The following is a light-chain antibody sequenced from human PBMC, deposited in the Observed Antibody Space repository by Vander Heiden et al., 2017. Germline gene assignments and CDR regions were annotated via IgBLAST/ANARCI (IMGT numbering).Light chain of an antibody. CDR2: AAS. Sequence: EIVMTQSPATLSVSPGERATLSCRASQSVSTNLAWYQQKPGQGPRLLIFAASTRAPGVPDRISGSGSWTEFALTISSLQSEDFAVYFCQQYNNWPPWTFGQGTKVEIK. CDR3: QQYNNWPPWT. V-gene: IGKV3-15*01. J-gene: IGKJ1*01. CDR1: QSVSTN.